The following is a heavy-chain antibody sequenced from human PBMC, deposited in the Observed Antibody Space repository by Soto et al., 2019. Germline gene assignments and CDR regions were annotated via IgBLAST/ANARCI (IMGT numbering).Heavy chain of an antibody. CDR1: GFTFSSYD. CDR2: ISYDGSNK. Sequence: QVQLVESGGGVVQPGRSLRLSCAASGFTFSSYDMHWVRQAPGKGLEWVAVISYDGSNKYYADSVKGRFTISRDNSKNTLYLQMHSLRAEDTAVYYCAKDRHVGVVITLYYFDYWGQGTLVTVSS. V-gene: IGHV3-30*18. J-gene: IGHJ4*02. CDR3: AKDRHVGVVITLYYFDY. D-gene: IGHD2-21*01.